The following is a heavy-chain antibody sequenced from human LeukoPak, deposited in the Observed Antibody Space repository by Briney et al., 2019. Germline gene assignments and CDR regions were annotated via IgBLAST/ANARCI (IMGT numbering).Heavy chain of an antibody. J-gene: IGHJ6*04. CDR1: GFMFSSYA. CDR2: IGDSGT. Sequence: PGESLRLSCAASGFMFSSYAMNWVRQAPGKGLEWVSAIGDSGTYYADSVKGRFTVSRDNSKNTLYLQMNSLRAEDTAVYYCAKGYAMDVWGKGTTVTVSS. CDR3: AKGYAMDV. V-gene: IGHV3-23*01.